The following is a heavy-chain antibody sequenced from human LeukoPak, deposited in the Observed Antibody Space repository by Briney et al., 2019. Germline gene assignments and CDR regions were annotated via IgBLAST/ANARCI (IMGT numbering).Heavy chain of an antibody. V-gene: IGHV3-30*02. CDR3: AKGRGYYYPGDY. CDR1: GFTFSTYG. J-gene: IGHJ4*02. D-gene: IGHD3-22*01. CDR2: LLYDGSDK. Sequence: GGSLRLSCAASGFTFSTYGMHWVRQAPGKGLEWVAFLLYDGSDKYYADSVKGRFTISRDNSKNTLYLQMTSLRAEDTAVYYCAKGRGYYYPGDYWGQGTLVTVSS.